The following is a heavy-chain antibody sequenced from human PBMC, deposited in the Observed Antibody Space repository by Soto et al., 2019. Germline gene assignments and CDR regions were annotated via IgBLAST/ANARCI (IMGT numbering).Heavy chain of an antibody. CDR1: RFTAW. V-gene: IGHV3-15*01. D-gene: IGHD3-10*01. J-gene: IGHJ6*02. CDR2: IKSKADGETI. CDR3: GDLDGSYFGIDF. Sequence: EVQLVASGGCLVKPGGSLRLSCGASRFTAWMSWGRQAPGKGLEWVGRIKSKADGETIDYAAPVQGRFTISRDDSKDMVYLEMNSLKIEDTAVYSCGDLDGSYFGIDFWGQGTTVTVSS.